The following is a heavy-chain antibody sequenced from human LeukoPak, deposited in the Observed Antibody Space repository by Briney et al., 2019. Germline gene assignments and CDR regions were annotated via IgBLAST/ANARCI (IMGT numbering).Heavy chain of an antibody. Sequence: GGSLRLSCAASGFTFSSYAMSWVRQAPGKGLEWVSAISGSGGSTCYADSVKGRFTISRDNSKNTLYLQMNSLRAEDTAVYYCAKDHSYYGSGSPYYYYGMDVWGQGTTVTVSS. V-gene: IGHV3-23*01. CDR3: AKDHSYYGSGSPYYYYGMDV. CDR2: ISGSGGST. D-gene: IGHD3-10*01. CDR1: GFTFSSYA. J-gene: IGHJ6*02.